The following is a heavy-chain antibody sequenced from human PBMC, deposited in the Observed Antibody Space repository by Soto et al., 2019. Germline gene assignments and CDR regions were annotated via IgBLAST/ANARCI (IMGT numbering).Heavy chain of an antibody. CDR2: INSDGSST. CDR1: GFPFPSYW. Sequence: GGSLRLSCASSGFPFPSYWMHWVRQAPGKGLVWVSRINSDGSSTSYADSVKGRFTISRDNANNTLYLQMNSLRAEDTAVYYCARVAYSSSWYIDYWGQGT. V-gene: IGHV3-74*01. D-gene: IGHD6-13*01. J-gene: IGHJ4*02. CDR3: ARVAYSSSWYIDY.